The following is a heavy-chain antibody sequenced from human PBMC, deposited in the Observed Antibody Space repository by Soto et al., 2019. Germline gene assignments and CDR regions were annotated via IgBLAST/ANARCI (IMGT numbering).Heavy chain of an antibody. J-gene: IGHJ6*02. Sequence: QVQLVQSGAEVKKPGSSVKVSCKASGGTFSSYAISWVRQAPGQGLERMGRIIPIFGTANYAQKCQGRVTITADKSTSTAYMELSSLRSEDTAVYYCARGYCSGGSCYGYYYYGMDVWGQGTTVTVSS. CDR2: IIPIFGTA. CDR1: GGTFSSYA. D-gene: IGHD2-15*01. V-gene: IGHV1-69*06. CDR3: ARGYCSGGSCYGYYYYGMDV.